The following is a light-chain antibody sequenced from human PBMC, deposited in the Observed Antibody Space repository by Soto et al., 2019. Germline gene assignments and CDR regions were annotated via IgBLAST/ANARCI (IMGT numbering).Light chain of an antibody. CDR1: QSVSSY. CDR2: DAS. CDR3: QQRNNWPST. V-gene: IGKV3-11*01. Sequence: EIVLTQSPATLSLSPGERATLSCRASQSVSSYLAWYQQKPGQAPRLLIYDASNRATGIPARFSGRGSGTDFTLSISSLEPEDSAVYYCQQRNNWPSTFGGGTKVEIK. J-gene: IGKJ4*01.